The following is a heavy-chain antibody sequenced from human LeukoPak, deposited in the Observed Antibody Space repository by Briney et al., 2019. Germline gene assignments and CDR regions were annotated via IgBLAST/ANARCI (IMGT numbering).Heavy chain of an antibody. V-gene: IGHV3-23*01. D-gene: IGHD3-3*01. CDR2: ISGSGGST. J-gene: IGHJ5*02. CDR3: ARHYDFWSGLNWFDP. CDR1: GFTFSSYA. Sequence: GGSLRLSCAASGFTFSSYAMNWVRQAPGKGLEWVSAISGSGGSTYYADSVKGRFTISRDNAKNSLYLQMNSLRAEDTAVYYCARHYDFWSGLNWFDPWGQGTLVTVSS.